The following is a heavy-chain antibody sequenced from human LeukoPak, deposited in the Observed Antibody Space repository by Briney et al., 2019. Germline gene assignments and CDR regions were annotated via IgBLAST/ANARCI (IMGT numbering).Heavy chain of an antibody. CDR1: GFTFNNYA. J-gene: IGHJ5*02. D-gene: IGHD2-21*02. V-gene: IGHV3-23*01. Sequence: PGGSLRLSCAASGFTFNNYAMSWVRQAPGKGLEWVSTIIGSGGSTDYADSVKGRFTISRDNSKDTLFLQIDSLRVEDTAVYYCATFCSGGDCSSFAPWGQGTLVTVSS. CDR2: IIGSGGST. CDR3: ATFCSGGDCSSFAP.